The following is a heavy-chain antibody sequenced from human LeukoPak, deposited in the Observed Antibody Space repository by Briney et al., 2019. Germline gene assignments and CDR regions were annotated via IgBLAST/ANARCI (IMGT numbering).Heavy chain of an antibody. CDR1: GGTFSSYA. CDR2: IIPIFGTA. V-gene: IGHV1-69*05. CDR3: VRETGWWESFDY. J-gene: IGHJ4*02. D-gene: IGHD1-26*01. Sequence: GASVKVSCKASGGTFSSYAISWVRQAPGQGLEWMGRIIPIFGTANYAQKFQGRVTITTDESTSTAYMELSSLRSEDTAVYYCVRETGWWESFDYWGQGTLVTVSS.